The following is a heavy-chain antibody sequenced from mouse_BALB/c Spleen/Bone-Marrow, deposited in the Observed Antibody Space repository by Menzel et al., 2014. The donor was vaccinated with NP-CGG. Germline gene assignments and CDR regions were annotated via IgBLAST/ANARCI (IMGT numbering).Heavy chain of an antibody. D-gene: IGHD2-2*01. V-gene: IGHV1-7*01. CDR2: INPSTGYT. Sequence: QVQLKQSGAELAKPGASVKMSCKASGYTFTSYWMHWVKQRPGQGLEWIGYINPSTGYTEYNQKFKDKATLTADKSSXTAYMQLSSLTSEDSAVYYCARYHYGYDGFAYWGQGTLVTVSA. CDR3: ARYHYGYDGFAY. J-gene: IGHJ3*01. CDR1: GYTFTSYW.